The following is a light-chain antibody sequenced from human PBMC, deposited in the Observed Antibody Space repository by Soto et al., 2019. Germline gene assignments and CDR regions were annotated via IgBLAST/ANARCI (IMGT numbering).Light chain of an antibody. J-gene: IGLJ1*01. CDR1: TSNIGAPYD. V-gene: IGLV1-40*01. CDR2: GDN. CDR3: QSYDISLHNYV. Sequence: QSVLTRPPSVSGAPGQRVSMSCTGSTSNIGAPYDVHWYQHLPGTAPKLLIYGDNNRPSGVPDRFSGSKSGTSASLAITRLQAEDEADYYCQSYDISLHNYVFGTGTKVTVL.